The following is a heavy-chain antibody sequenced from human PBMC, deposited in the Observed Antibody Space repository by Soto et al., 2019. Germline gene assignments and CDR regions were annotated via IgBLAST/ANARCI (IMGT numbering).Heavy chain of an antibody. CDR1: GFTFSSYA. V-gene: IGHV3-23*01. D-gene: IGHD3-22*01. Sequence: PGGSLRLSCAASGFTFSSYAMSWVRQAPGKGLEWVSAISGSGGSTYYADSVKGRFTIPRDNSKNTLYLQMNSLRAEDTAVYYCAKDGVVVIRPVMDVWGQGTTVTVSS. CDR2: ISGSGGST. CDR3: AKDGVVVIRPVMDV. J-gene: IGHJ6*02.